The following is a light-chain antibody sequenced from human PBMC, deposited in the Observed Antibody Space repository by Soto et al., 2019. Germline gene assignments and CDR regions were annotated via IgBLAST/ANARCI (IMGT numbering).Light chain of an antibody. Sequence: QSALTQPPSASGSPGQSVTISCTGTSSDIGGYNSVSWYQQHPGKAPRLMIYEVNKRPSGVPDRFSGSKSGYTASLTVSGLQTEDEAFYYCSSYTTTTTVIFGGGTKLTVL. CDR1: SSDIGGYNS. CDR2: EVN. V-gene: IGLV2-8*01. J-gene: IGLJ2*01. CDR3: SSYTTTTTVI.